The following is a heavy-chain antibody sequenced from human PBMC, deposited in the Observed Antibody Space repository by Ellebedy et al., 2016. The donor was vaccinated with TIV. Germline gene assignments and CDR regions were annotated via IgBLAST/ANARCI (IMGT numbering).Heavy chain of an antibody. V-gene: IGHV3-66*01. Sequence: GESLKISCAASGFTVSSNYMSWVRQAPGKGLEWVSVIYSGGSTYYADSVKGRFTISRDNSKNTLYLQMNSLRAEDTAVYYCARTGVPEVYFDYWGQGTLVTVSS. CDR1: GFTVSSNY. CDR2: IYSGGST. J-gene: IGHJ4*02. CDR3: ARTGVPEVYFDY. D-gene: IGHD1-14*01.